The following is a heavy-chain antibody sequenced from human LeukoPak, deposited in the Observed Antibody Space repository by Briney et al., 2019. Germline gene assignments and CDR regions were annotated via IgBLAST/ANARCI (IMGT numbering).Heavy chain of an antibody. V-gene: IGHV3-53*01. D-gene: IGHD5-12*01. CDR2: IYRGGST. CDR1: GLTVSSNY. Sequence: GGSLRLSCAASGLTVSSNYMSWVRQAPGKGLEWVSVIYRGGSTYYADSVKGRFTISRDNSKNTLFLQMNSLRAEDTAVYYCSKADSGYDWGFFDYWGQGTLVTVSS. J-gene: IGHJ4*02. CDR3: SKADSGYDWGFFDY.